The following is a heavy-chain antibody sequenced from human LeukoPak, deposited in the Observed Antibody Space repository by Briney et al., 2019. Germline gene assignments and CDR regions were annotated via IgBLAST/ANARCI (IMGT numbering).Heavy chain of an antibody. CDR2: ISGSGGST. Sequence: QTGGSLRLSCAASGFPFSSYAMSWVRQVPGKGLEWVSAISGSGGSTYYADSVKGRFTISRDNSKNTLYLQMNSLRAEDTAVYYCAKDIVATRRGVFDYWGQGTLVAVSS. J-gene: IGHJ4*02. CDR3: AKDIVATRRGVFDY. CDR1: GFPFSSYA. D-gene: IGHD5-12*01. V-gene: IGHV3-23*01.